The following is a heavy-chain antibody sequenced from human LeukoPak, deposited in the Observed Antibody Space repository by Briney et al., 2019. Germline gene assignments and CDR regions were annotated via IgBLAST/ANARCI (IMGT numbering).Heavy chain of an antibody. CDR2: INWKTGNG. J-gene: IGHJ2*01. CDR1: GFNFDDYA. D-gene: IGHD5-24*01. CDR3: TRRAARWQFDL. V-gene: IGHV3-9*01. Sequence: GRSLRLSCAVSGFNFDDYAMHWVRQAPGRGLEWVSGINWKTGNGIYADSVKGRFAISRDNAKNSLYLQMSSLRAEDTALYYCTRRAARWQFDLWGRGTLLTVSS.